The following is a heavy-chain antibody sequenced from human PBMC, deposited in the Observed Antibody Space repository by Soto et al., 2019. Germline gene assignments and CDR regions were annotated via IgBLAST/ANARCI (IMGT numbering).Heavy chain of an antibody. CDR2: IWSDGNNR. Sequence: QVQLVESGGGVVQPGRSLRLSCAASGFMFSNHGMHWVRQAPGKGLEWVAVIWSDGNNRYYADSVKGRFTISRDNSKNTLYLQMNSLRAEDTAGYYCVRGDNWNDEASDYWGQGTLVTVSS. J-gene: IGHJ4*02. D-gene: IGHD1-1*01. V-gene: IGHV3-33*01. CDR3: VRGDNWNDEASDY. CDR1: GFMFSNHG.